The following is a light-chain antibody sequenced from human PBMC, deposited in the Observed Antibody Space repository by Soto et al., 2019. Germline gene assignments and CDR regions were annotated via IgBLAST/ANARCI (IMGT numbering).Light chain of an antibody. Sequence: EIVLTQSPGTLSLSPGERATLSCRASQSVSSSYLAWYQQKPGQAPRLLIYCASSRATGIPDRFSGSGSGTDCTLTISRLEPEDFAVYYCQQYGSSPWYTFGQGTKLEIK. CDR3: QQYGSSPWYT. J-gene: IGKJ2*01. CDR2: CAS. V-gene: IGKV3-20*01. CDR1: QSVSSSY.